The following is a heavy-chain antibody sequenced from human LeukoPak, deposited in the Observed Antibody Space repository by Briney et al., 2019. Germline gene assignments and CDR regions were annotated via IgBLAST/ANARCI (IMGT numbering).Heavy chain of an antibody. D-gene: IGHD3-16*01. V-gene: IGHV4-34*01. CDR1: GGSFSGYY. CDR2: IYHSGST. CDR3: ARDGYDYVWGPFDY. J-gene: IGHJ4*02. Sequence: SETLSLTCAVYGGSFSGYYWSWIRQPPGKGLDWIGSIYHSGSTYYNPSLKSRVTISVDTSKNQFSLKLSSVTAADTAVYYCARDGYDYVWGPFDYWGQGTLVTVSS.